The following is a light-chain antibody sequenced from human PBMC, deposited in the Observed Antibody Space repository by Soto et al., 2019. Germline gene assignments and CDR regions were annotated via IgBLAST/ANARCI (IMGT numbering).Light chain of an antibody. CDR2: GAS. CDR1: QRVSSSY. Sequence: EIVLTQSPGTLSLSPGERATLSCRASQRVSSSYLAWYQQKPGQTPRLLIYGASSRATGIPDRFSGSGSGTDFTLTISRLDPEDFAVFYCQKYGSSPWTFGQGTKVEI. V-gene: IGKV3-20*01. J-gene: IGKJ1*01. CDR3: QKYGSSPWT.